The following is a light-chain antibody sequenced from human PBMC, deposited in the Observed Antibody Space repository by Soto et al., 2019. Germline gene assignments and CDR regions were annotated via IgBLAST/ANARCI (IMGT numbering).Light chain of an antibody. J-gene: IGLJ2*01. CDR1: SSNIGAGYD. CDR3: QSYDSGLRV. CDR2: NNN. V-gene: IGLV1-40*01. Sequence: QSVLTQPPSVSGAPGQRITISCTGSSSNIGAGYDVHWYQHLPGTAPKLLIYNNNNRPSGVPDRFSGSKSGTSASLAITGLQAEDAADYYCQSYDSGLRVFGGGTKLTVL.